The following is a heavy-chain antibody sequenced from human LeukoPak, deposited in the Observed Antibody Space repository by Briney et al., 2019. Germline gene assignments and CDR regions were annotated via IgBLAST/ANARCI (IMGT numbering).Heavy chain of an antibody. J-gene: IGHJ6*03. Sequence: ASVKVSCKASGYTFTSYYMHWVRQAPGQGLEWMGIINPSGGSTSYAQKFQGRVTMTRDTSTSTVYMELSSLRSEDTAVYYCARDGHFIYYYDSSGKLPPNYYYYMDVWGKGTTVTISS. V-gene: IGHV1-46*01. CDR1: GYTFTSYY. CDR2: INPSGGST. CDR3: ARDGHFIYYYDSSGKLPPNYYYYMDV. D-gene: IGHD3-22*01.